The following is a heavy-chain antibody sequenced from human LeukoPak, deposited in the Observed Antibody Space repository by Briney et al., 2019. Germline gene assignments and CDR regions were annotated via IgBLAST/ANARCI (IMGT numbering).Heavy chain of an antibody. CDR3: AIGYGDQYYYYGMDV. D-gene: IGHD4-17*01. CDR2: ISGSGGST. J-gene: IGHJ6*02. Sequence: GALRLSCAASGFTFGSYAMSLVRQAPGKGLEWVPAISGSGGSTYYADSVKGRFTISRDNSKNTLYLQMNSLRAEDTAVYYCAIGYGDQYYYYGMDVWGQGTTVTVSS. CDR1: GFTFGSYA. V-gene: IGHV3-23*01.